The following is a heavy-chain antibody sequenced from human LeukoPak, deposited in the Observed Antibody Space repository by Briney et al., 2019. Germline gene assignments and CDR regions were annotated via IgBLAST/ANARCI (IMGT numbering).Heavy chain of an antibody. CDR3: TTPRYNWNDGAFDI. D-gene: IGHD1-1*01. J-gene: IGHJ3*02. CDR1: GFTFNNAW. Sequence: PGGSLRLSCAASGFTFNNAWMSWVRQAPGKGLEWVGRIKSKTDGGTIDYAAPVKGRFTLSRDDSKNTLYLQINSLKTEDTAVYYCTTPRYNWNDGAFDIWDQGTMVTVSS. V-gene: IGHV3-15*01. CDR2: IKSKTDGGTI.